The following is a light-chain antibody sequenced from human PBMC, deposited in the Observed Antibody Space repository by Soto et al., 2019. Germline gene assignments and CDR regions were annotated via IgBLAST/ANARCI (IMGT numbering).Light chain of an antibody. V-gene: IGKV1-5*01. Sequence: DIQMTQSPSTRSASVGDRVTITCRASQSVSSWLAWYQQKPGKAPKLLIYDASTLESGVPSRFSGSGSGTEFTLTISSLQPHDFATYYCQQFDSYSQTFGQGTKVEIK. J-gene: IGKJ1*01. CDR2: DAS. CDR1: QSVSSW. CDR3: QQFDSYSQT.